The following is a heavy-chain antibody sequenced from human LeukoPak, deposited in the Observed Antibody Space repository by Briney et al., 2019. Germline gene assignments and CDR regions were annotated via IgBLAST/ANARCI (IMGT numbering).Heavy chain of an antibody. CDR2: IYYSGST. CDR1: GGSISSGGYY. Sequence: PSETLSLTCTVSGGSISSGGYYWSWIRQHPGKGLEWIGYIYYSGSTYYNPSLKSRVTISIDTSKNQFSLKLSSVTAADTAVYYCARDLLNGPVDYWGQGTLVTVSS. CDR3: ARDLLNGPVDY. J-gene: IGHJ4*02. D-gene: IGHD2-8*01. V-gene: IGHV4-31*03.